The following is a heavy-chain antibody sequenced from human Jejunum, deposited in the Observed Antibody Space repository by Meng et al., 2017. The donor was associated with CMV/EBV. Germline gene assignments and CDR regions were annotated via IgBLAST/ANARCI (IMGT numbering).Heavy chain of an antibody. J-gene: IGHJ4*02. D-gene: IGHD1-26*01. CDR1: GGSINNYY. CDR3: ARGPGASTREGFDY. V-gene: IGHV4-4*07. Sequence: QVQLQESGPGLVTPSETLSLTCTVSGGSINNYYWSWIRQSAGKGLEWIGRFYSSDTYNYHPSLNSRVTMSLDTSKNQFSLNLRSVTAADTAIYYCARGPGASTREGFDYWGMGTLVTVSS. CDR2: FYSSDTY.